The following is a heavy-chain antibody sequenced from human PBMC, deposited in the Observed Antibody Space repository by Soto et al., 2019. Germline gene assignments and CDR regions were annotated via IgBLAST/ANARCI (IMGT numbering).Heavy chain of an antibody. J-gene: IGHJ4*02. CDR2: IYYSGST. D-gene: IGHD3-10*01. Sequence: QLQLQESGPGLVKPSETLSLTCTVSGGSISSSSYYWGWIRQPPGKGLEWIGSIYYSGSTYYNPSLKSRVPKSVDTSKNRCALKLSSVTAADTAVYYCARQASLGCGELLFVDYWCQGTLVTVSS. V-gene: IGHV4-39*01. CDR1: GGSISSSSYY. CDR3: ARQASLGCGELLFVDY.